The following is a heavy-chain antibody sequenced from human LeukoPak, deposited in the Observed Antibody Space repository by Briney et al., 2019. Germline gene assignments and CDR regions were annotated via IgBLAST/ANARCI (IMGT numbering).Heavy chain of an antibody. CDR3: ARVGEMATIPFGY. D-gene: IGHD5-24*01. V-gene: IGHV4-34*01. CDR2: INQTGST. J-gene: IGHJ4*02. CDR1: GGSFSGYY. Sequence: SETLSLTCAVYGGSFSGYYWNWIRQPPGKGLEWIGEINQTGSTNYNPSLKSRVTMSIDTSKNQFSLKLSSVTAADTAVYYCARVGEMATIPFGYWGQGTLVTVSS.